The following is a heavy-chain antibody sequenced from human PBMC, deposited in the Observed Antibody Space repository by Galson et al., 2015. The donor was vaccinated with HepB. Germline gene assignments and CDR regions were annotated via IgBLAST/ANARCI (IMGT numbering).Heavy chain of an antibody. CDR1: GGTFSSYA. Sequence: SVKVSCKASGGTFSSYAISWVRQAPGQGLEWMGRIIPILGIANYAQKFQGRVTITADKSTSTAYMELSSLRSEDTAVYYCAREDTTVLRFLEWFRGGASNWFDPWGQGTLVTVSS. CDR3: AREDTTVLRFLEWFRGGASNWFDP. J-gene: IGHJ5*02. V-gene: IGHV1-69*04. D-gene: IGHD3-3*01. CDR2: IIPILGIA.